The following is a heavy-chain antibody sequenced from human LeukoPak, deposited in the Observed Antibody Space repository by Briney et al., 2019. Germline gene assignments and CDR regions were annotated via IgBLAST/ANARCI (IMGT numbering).Heavy chain of an antibody. CDR1: GGTFSSYA. D-gene: IGHD3-3*01. V-gene: IGHV1-69*05. J-gene: IGHJ5*02. CDR3: ARTNYDFWSGYHWFDP. CDR2: IIPIFGTA. Sequence: SVKVSCKASGGTFSSYAISWVRQAPGQGLEWMGRIIPIFGTANYAQKFQGRVTITTDESTSTAYMELSSLRSEDTAVYYCARTNYDFWSGYHWFDPWGQGTLVTLS.